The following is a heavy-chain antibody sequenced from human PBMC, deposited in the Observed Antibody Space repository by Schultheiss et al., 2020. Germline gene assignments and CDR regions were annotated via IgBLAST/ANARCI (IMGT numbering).Heavy chain of an antibody. D-gene: IGHD4-17*01. CDR3: VRGSYDYGDYEPGY. CDR2: ISSSSSYI. J-gene: IGHJ4*02. Sequence: GGSLRLSCAASGFTVSSNYMSWVRQAPGKGLEWVSSISSSSSYIYYADSMKGRFTISRDNAKNSLYLQMNTLRAEDTAVYYCVRGSYDYGDYEPGYWGQGTLVTVSS. V-gene: IGHV3-21*01. CDR1: GFTVSSNY.